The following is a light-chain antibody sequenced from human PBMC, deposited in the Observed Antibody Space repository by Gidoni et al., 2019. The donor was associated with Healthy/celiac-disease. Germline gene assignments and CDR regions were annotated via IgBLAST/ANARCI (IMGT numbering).Light chain of an antibody. Sequence: DIQMTQSPSSLSASVGDRVTITCRASQSISSYLNWYQQKPGIAPKLLIYAASSLQSGVPSRFSGSVSGTDFTLTISSLQPEDFATYYCQQSYSTPRITFGQGTRLEIK. CDR2: AAS. CDR3: QQSYSTPRIT. V-gene: IGKV1-39*01. CDR1: QSISSY. J-gene: IGKJ5*01.